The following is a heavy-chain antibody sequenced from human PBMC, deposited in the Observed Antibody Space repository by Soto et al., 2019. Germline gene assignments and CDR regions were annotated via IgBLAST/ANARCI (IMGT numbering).Heavy chain of an antibody. J-gene: IGHJ6*03. CDR3: ATDYGNYGAFYTDV. D-gene: IGHD4-17*01. V-gene: IGHV1-24*01. CDR2: FDPEDGET. CDR1: GYTLTELS. Sequence: GASVKVSCKVSGYTLTELSMHWVRQAPGKGLEWMGGFDPEDGETIYAQKFQGRVTMTEDTSTDTAYMELSSLRSEDTAVYYCATDYGNYGAFYTDVWGKGTTVTVSS.